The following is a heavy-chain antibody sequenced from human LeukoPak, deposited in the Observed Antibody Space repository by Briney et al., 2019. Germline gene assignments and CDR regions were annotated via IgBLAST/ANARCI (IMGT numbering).Heavy chain of an antibody. Sequence: GGSLRLSCAASGFTFSTYWMTWVRQAPGKGLEWVANMKGDGSEIYYVDSVKGRFTISRDNAKNLLYLQMNSLRAEDTAVYYCATAGTTGTFDYWGQGTLVTVSP. D-gene: IGHD1-1*01. V-gene: IGHV3-7*01. CDR3: ATAGTTGTFDY. J-gene: IGHJ4*02. CDR1: GFTFSTYW. CDR2: MKGDGSEI.